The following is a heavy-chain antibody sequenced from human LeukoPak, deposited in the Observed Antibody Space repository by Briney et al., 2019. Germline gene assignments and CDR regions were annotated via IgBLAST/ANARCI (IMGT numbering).Heavy chain of an antibody. CDR3: ARAPDLTYYDFWSGYQTYYFDY. J-gene: IGHJ4*02. D-gene: IGHD3-3*01. V-gene: IGHV1-69*13. CDR2: IIPIFGTA. CDR1: GGTFSSYA. Sequence: ASVKVSCKASGGTFSSYAISWVRQAPGQGLEWMGGIIPIFGTANYAQKFQGRVTITADESTSTAYMELSSLRSEDTAVYYCARAPDLTYYDFWSGYQTYYFDYWGQGTLVTVSS.